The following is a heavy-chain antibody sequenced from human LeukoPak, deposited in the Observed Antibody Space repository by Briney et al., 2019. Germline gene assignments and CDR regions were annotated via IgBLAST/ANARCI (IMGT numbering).Heavy chain of an antibody. Sequence: ASVKVSCKASGYTFTSYGISWVPQAPGQGLEWMGWISAYNGNTNYAQKLQGRVTMTTDTSTSTAYMELRSLRSDDTAVYYCASSSSGWYWGDYWGQGTLVTVSS. CDR1: GYTFTSYG. J-gene: IGHJ4*02. V-gene: IGHV1-18*01. CDR3: ASSSSGWYWGDY. CDR2: ISAYNGNT. D-gene: IGHD6-19*01.